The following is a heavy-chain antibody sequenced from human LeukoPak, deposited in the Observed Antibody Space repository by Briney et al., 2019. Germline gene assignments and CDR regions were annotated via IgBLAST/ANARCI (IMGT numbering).Heavy chain of an antibody. Sequence: GRSLRLSCAASGFTFSSYGMHWVRQAPGKGLEWVAVISYDGSNKYYADSVKGRFTISRDNSKNTLYLQMNSLRAEDTAVYYCAKGVAGGGYNPYFIDYWGQGTLVTVSS. J-gene: IGHJ4*02. D-gene: IGHD5-24*01. CDR1: GFTFSSYG. V-gene: IGHV3-30*18. CDR2: ISYDGSNK. CDR3: AKGVAGGGYNPYFIDY.